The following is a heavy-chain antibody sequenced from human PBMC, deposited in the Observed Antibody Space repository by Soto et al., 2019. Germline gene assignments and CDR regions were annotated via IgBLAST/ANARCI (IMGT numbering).Heavy chain of an antibody. CDR2: ISSEGAST. Sequence: GGSLRLSCSVSGFIFSSYAMHWVRQAPGKGLEYLASISSEGASTYYADSVKGRFIISRDNSKNTLYLQMRSLRVEDTAVYYCVKDRYVDYWGQGILVTVSS. V-gene: IGHV3-64D*06. J-gene: IGHJ4*02. CDR1: GFIFSSYA. CDR3: VKDRYVDY.